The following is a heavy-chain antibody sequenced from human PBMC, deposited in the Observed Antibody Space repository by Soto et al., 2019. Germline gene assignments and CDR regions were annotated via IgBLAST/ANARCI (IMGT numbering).Heavy chain of an antibody. V-gene: IGHV3-74*01. CDR2: INPESTTI. J-gene: IGHJ4*01. CDR3: TRDTYGPDAH. CDR1: GYTFSTYW. Sequence: EVQLVESGGGTVQPGGSLRLSCAASGYTFSTYWMHWVRQAPGKGLVWVSRINPESTTINYADSVRGRFTISRENAKNKLSLQTNRLRAEDTAVYYCTRDTYGPDAHWGHGTVVTVSP. D-gene: IGHD2-2*01.